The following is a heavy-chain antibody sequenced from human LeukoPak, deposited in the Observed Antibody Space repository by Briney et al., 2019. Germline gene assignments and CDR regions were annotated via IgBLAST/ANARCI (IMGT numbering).Heavy chain of an antibody. D-gene: IGHD4-11*01. Sequence: GASVKVSCKASGYTFTSYGISWVRQAPGQGLEWMGWISAYNGNTNYAQKLQGRVTMTTDTSTSTAYMELRSLRSDDTAVYYWARSARYSNLIGYDYWGQGTQVTVSS. CDR3: ARSARYSNLIGYDY. J-gene: IGHJ4*02. CDR2: ISAYNGNT. V-gene: IGHV1-18*01. CDR1: GYTFTSYG.